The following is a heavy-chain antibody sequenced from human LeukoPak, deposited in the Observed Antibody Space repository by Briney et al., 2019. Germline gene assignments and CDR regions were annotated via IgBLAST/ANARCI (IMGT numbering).Heavy chain of an antibody. CDR1: GGSFSGYY. CDR2: INHSGST. CDR3: AREKPGLAAIDY. J-gene: IGHJ4*02. V-gene: IGHV4-34*01. D-gene: IGHD6-19*01. Sequence: SETLSLTCAVYGGSFSGYYWSWIRQPPGKGLEWIGEINHSGSTNYNPSLKSRVTISVDTSKNQFSLKLSSVTAADTAVYYCAREKPGLAAIDYWGQGTLVTVSS.